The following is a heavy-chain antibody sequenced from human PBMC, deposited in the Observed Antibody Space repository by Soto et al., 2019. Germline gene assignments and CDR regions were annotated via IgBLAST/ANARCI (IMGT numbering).Heavy chain of an antibody. D-gene: IGHD2-2*01. V-gene: IGHV4-59*08. CDR3: ARLHCNSPNCVPLDP. J-gene: IGHJ5*02. Sequence: SETLSLTCSVSGGSFSSYYWSWIRQPPGKGLEWIGYIFYSGSTNYNPSLKSRVTISVDTSKNQLSLELRSVAAADTAVYYCARLHCNSPNCVPLDPWGQGTLVTVSS. CDR2: IFYSGST. CDR1: GGSFSSYY.